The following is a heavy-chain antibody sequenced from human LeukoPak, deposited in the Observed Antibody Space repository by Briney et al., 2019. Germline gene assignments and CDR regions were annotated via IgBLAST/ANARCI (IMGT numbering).Heavy chain of an antibody. CDR3: ARDRSYYDFWSGYYYFDY. CDR2: INPSGGST. D-gene: IGHD3-3*01. V-gene: IGHV1-46*01. Sequence: ASVKVSCEASGYTFTSYYIHWVRQAPGQGLEWMGIINPSGGSTSYAQKFQGRVIMTRDTSTSTVYMELSSLRSEDTAVYYCARDRSYYDFWSGYYYFDYWGQGTLVTVSS. CDR1: GYTFTSYY. J-gene: IGHJ4*02.